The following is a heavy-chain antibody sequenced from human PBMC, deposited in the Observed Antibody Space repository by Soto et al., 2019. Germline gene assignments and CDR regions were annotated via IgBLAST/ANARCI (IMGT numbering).Heavy chain of an antibody. J-gene: IGHJ6*02. CDR2: TYGRSQWGN. D-gene: IGHD3-16*01. V-gene: IGHV6-1*01. CDR3: VRDPKGGGMDV. Sequence: QVQLQQSGPGLVKPSQTLPLTCAISGDSVSTNSAAWNWIRQSPARGLERRGRTYGRSQWGNEYAEVVKCRVTNNPHTSINLFSLQLNSVTPVDTAIYYSVRDPKGGGMDVWGQGTTVTVSS. CDR1: GDSVSTNSAA.